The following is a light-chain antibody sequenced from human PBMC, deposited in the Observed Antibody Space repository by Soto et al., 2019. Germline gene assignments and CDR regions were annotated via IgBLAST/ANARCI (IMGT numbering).Light chain of an antibody. CDR1: SSNIGSNT. CDR3: EAWDDSLNGVV. J-gene: IGLJ2*01. CDR2: SNN. V-gene: IGLV1-44*01. Sequence: QAVVTQPPSASGTPGQRVTISCSGSSSNIGSNTVNWYQQLPGTAPKLLIYSNNQRPSGVPDRFSGSKSGTSASLAISGLQSEDEADYYCEAWDDSLNGVVFGGWTELTVL.